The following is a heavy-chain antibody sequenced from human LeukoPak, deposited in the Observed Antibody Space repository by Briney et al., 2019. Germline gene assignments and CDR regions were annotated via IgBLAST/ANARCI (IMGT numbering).Heavy chain of an antibody. Sequence: GGSLRLSCEASGFTFSSYWMTWVRQAPGKGLEWVANIKQDGSEKYYVDSVKGRFTISRDNAKNSLYLQMNSLRVEDTAVYYCARGIATTLLYYFDYWGQGTLVTVSS. CDR1: GFTFSSYW. J-gene: IGHJ4*02. CDR2: IKQDGSEK. V-gene: IGHV3-7*03. D-gene: IGHD2-15*01. CDR3: ARGIATTLLYYFDY.